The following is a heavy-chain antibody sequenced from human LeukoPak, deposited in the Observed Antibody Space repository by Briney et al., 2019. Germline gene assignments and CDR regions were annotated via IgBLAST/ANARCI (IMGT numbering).Heavy chain of an antibody. CDR2: IYPGDSET. Sequence: GESLQISCKGSGINFRTFFIGRVRPVAGEDLEWRGSIYPGDSETRYSPSFEGQVTISADEAISIAYLQWSNLIASHPDTSSCVRSGLQYRTDWFDYWGQGSLVTVSS. D-gene: IGHD4-11*01. CDR3: VRSGLQYRTDWFDY. V-gene: IGHV5-51*01. J-gene: IGHJ4*02. CDR1: GINFRTFF.